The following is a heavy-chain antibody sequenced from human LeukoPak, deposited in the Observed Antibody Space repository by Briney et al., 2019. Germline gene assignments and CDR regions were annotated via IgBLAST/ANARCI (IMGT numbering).Heavy chain of an antibody. J-gene: IGHJ4*02. CDR1: GYTFTAYG. Sequence: ASVKVSCKASGYTFTAYGISRVRRAPGQGHEWVGWISVYNGDTKYAQRFEGRVTMTTDTSTTTAFMDLRSLRSDDTAVYFCATSTGGYSDLYFHYWGQGTLVSVSS. D-gene: IGHD3-22*01. V-gene: IGHV1-18*01. CDR3: ATSTGGYSDLYFHY. CDR2: ISVYNGDT.